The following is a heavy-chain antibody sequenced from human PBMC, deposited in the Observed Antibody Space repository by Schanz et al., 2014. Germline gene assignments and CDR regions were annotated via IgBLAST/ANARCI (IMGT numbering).Heavy chain of an antibody. CDR2: ISAYTNNT. Sequence: QVHLVQSGAEVKKPGASVKVSCKASGYNITSNDVTWVRQATGQGLEWMGWISAYTNNTNYAQKVQGRVTMTTDTSTSTAYMELRNLRSDDTAVYYCARAKRFGDMDVWGQGTTVTVSS. CDR3: ARAKRFGDMDV. D-gene: IGHD3-10*01. CDR1: GYNITSND. V-gene: IGHV1-18*01. J-gene: IGHJ6*02.